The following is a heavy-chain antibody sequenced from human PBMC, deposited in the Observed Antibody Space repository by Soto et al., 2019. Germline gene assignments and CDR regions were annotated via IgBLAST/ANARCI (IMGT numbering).Heavy chain of an antibody. CDR1: GGTFSSYA. J-gene: IGHJ5*02. Sequence: SVKVSCKASGGTFSSYAISWVRQAPGQGLEWMGGIIPIFGTANYAQKFQGRVTITADESTSTAYMELSSLRSEDTAVYYCARGGSRGAIFGVVGQNWFDPWGQGTLVTVSS. CDR3: ARGGSRGAIFGVVGQNWFDP. D-gene: IGHD3-3*01. V-gene: IGHV1-69*13. CDR2: IIPIFGTA.